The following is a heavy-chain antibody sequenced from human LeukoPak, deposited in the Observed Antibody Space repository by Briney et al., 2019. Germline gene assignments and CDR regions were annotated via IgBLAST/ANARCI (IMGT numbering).Heavy chain of an antibody. V-gene: IGHV3-48*03. CDR1: GFTFSSYE. Sequence: GGSLRLSCAASGFTFSSYEVIWVRQAPGTGLEWVSYISASGNTKYYADSVKGRFTVSRDNAKNSLYLQMNSLRAEDTAVYYCAREGYYYFDYWGQGTLVTVSS. CDR3: AREGYYYFDY. J-gene: IGHJ4*02. CDR2: ISASGNTK. D-gene: IGHD1-1*01.